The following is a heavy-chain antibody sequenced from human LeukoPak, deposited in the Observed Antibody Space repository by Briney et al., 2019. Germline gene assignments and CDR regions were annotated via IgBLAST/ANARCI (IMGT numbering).Heavy chain of an antibody. CDR1: GGSISTYY. J-gene: IGHJ4*02. CDR2: IYYTGST. V-gene: IGHV4-59*01. Sequence: PSETLSLTCIVSGGSISTYYWNWIRQPPGKGLEWIGYIYYTGSTNYNPSLRSRVTISVDTSKNQFSLKLTSVTAADTAVYYCARAPGLYYYDSSGYPPDYWGQGTLVTVSS. CDR3: ARAPGLYYYDSSGYPPDY. D-gene: IGHD3-22*01.